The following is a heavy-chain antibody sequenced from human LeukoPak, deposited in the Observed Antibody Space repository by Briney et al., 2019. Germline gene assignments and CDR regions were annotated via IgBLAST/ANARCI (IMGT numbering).Heavy chain of an antibody. V-gene: IGHV4-61*02. J-gene: IGHJ4*02. CDR2: IYTSGST. Sequence: SETLSLTCTVSGGSISSGSYYWSWIRQPAGKGMEWIGRIYTSGSTNYNPSLKSRVTISVDTSKNQFSLKLSSVTAADTAVYYCARGNTMVRGIHPRRVHAFDYWGQGTLVTVSS. D-gene: IGHD3-10*01. CDR3: ARGNTMVRGIHPRRVHAFDY. CDR1: GGSISSGSYY.